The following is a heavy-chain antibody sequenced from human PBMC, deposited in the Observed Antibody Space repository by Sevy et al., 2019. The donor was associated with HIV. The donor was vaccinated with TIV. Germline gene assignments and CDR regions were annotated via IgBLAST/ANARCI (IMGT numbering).Heavy chain of an antibody. V-gene: IGHV4-34*01. Sequence: SKTLSPTCAVYGGSFSGYYWSWIRQPPGKGLEWIGEINHSGSTNYNPSLKSRVTISVDTSKNQFSLKLSSVTAADTAVYYCARTMVRGVLDVWGQGTTVTVSS. J-gene: IGHJ6*02. CDR2: INHSGST. CDR1: GGSFSGYY. CDR3: ARTMVRGVLDV. D-gene: IGHD3-10*01.